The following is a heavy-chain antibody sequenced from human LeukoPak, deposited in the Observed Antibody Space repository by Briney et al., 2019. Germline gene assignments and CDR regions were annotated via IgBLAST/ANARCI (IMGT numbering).Heavy chain of an antibody. CDR1: GFTFSSYS. J-gene: IGHJ4*02. Sequence: GGSLRLSCAASGFTFSSYSMNWVRQAPGKGLEWVSSISSSSSYIYYADPVKGRFTISRDNAKNSLYLQMNSLRAEDTAVYYCATHRGGIAVAAPPYWGQGTLVTVSS. CDR2: ISSSSSYI. V-gene: IGHV3-21*04. D-gene: IGHD6-19*01. CDR3: ATHRGGIAVAAPPY.